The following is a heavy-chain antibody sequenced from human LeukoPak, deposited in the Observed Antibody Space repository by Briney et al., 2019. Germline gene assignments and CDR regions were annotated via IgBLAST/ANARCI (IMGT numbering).Heavy chain of an antibody. CDR1: GGSISSYY. Sequence: SETLSLTCTVSGGSISSYYWNWIRQPPGKGLEWIGYIYYSGSTNYNPSLKSRVTISVDTSKNQFSLKLSSVTAADTAVYYCARAGSSGYLIDYWGQGTLVTVSS. V-gene: IGHV4-59*01. CDR3: ARAGSSGYLIDY. D-gene: IGHD3-22*01. CDR2: IYYSGST. J-gene: IGHJ4*02.